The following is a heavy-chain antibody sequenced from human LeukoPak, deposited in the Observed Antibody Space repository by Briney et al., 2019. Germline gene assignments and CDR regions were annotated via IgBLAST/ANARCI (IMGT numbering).Heavy chain of an antibody. V-gene: IGHV4-34*01. D-gene: IGHD3-22*01. CDR2: INHSGST. CDR3: ARGREDDSSGYLLN. J-gene: IGHJ4*02. CDR1: GGSFSGYY. Sequence: KPSETRSLTCAVYGGSFSGYYWSWIRQPPGKGQEWIGEINHSGSTNYNPSLKSRVTISVDTSKNQFSLKLSSVTAADTAVYYCARGREDDSSGYLLNWGQGTLVTVSS.